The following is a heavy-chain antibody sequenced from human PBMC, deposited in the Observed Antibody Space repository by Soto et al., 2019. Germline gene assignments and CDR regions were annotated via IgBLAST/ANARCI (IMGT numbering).Heavy chain of an antibody. D-gene: IGHD3-3*01. CDR2: VSWDSDNR. V-gene: IGHV3-43*01. Sequence: PGGSLRLSCAASGFTFDDYTMHWVRQRPGKGLEWVSLVSWDSDNRIYAESVKGRFTISRDNINNSLFLQMNSLRDEDTAVYFCVKGAAGAGFVFDFWGLGTMVTV. J-gene: IGHJ3*01. CDR3: VKGAAGAGFVFDF. CDR1: GFTFDDYT.